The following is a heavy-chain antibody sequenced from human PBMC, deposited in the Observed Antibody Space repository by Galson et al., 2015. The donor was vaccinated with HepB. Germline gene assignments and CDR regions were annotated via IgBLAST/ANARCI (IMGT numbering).Heavy chain of an antibody. Sequence: SVKVSCKASGYTFTGYYMHWVRQAPGQGLEWMGRINPNSGGTNYAQKFQGRVTMTRDTSISTAYMELSRLRSDDTAVYYCARVRYYDSSGYYDAFDIWGQGTMVTVSS. V-gene: IGHV1-2*06. CDR2: INPNSGGT. CDR1: GYTFTGYY. D-gene: IGHD3-22*01. CDR3: ARVRYYDSSGYYDAFDI. J-gene: IGHJ3*02.